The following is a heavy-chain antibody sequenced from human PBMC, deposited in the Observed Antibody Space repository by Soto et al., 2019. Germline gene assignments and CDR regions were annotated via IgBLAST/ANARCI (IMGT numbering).Heavy chain of an antibody. Sequence: SESLTLTCPVSGCSIRSSSYYWGWIRQPPGKGLEWIGSIYYSGSTYYNPSLKSRVSISVDTSKNQYSLKLSSVTAADTAVYYCARRRRMTNGFDYWGQGTLVTVSS. J-gene: IGHJ4*02. V-gene: IGHV4-39*01. CDR1: GCSIRSSSYY. D-gene: IGHD2-8*01. CDR3: ARRRRMTNGFDY. CDR2: IYYSGST.